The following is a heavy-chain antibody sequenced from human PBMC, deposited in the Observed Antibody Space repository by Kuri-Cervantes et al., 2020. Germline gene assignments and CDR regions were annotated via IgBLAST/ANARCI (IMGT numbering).Heavy chain of an antibody. Sequence: SETLSLTCTVSGGSVSSSSYYWGWIRQSPGKGLEWIGSIYHSGNTYYNPSLKSRVTISVDTSKNQFSLKLSSVTAADTAVYFCARKGTTLYYYYMDVWGKGTTVTVSS. CDR1: GGSVSSSSYY. J-gene: IGHJ6*03. D-gene: IGHD4-11*01. V-gene: IGHV4-39*07. CDR2: IYHSGNT. CDR3: ARKGTTLYYYYMDV.